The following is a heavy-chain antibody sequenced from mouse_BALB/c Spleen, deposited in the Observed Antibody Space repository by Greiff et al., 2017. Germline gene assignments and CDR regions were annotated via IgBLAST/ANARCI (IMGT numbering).Heavy chain of an antibody. CDR2: ISSGSSTI. D-gene: IGHD2-14*01. CDR1: GFTFSSFG. J-gene: IGHJ3*01. V-gene: IGHV5-17*02. CDR3: ARGRGYDAFAY. Sequence: EVKVEESGGGLVQPGGSRKLSCAASGFTFSSFGMHWVRQAPEKGLEWVAYISSGSSTIYYADTVKGRFTISRDNPKNTLFLQMTSLRSEDTAMYYCARGRGYDAFAYWGQGTLVTVSA.